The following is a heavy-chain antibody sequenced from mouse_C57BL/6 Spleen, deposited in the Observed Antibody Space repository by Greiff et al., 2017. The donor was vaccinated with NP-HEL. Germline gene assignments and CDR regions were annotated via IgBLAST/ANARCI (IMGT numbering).Heavy chain of an antibody. Sequence: VQLVESGPGLVQPSQSLSITCTVSGFSLTSYGVHWVRQSPGKGLEWLGVIWSGGSTDYNAAFISRLSISKDNSKSQVFFKMNSLQADDTAIYYCARKGDYDGTLYYYAMDYWGQGTSVTVSS. D-gene: IGHD2-4*01. CDR1: GFSLTSYG. CDR2: IWSGGST. J-gene: IGHJ4*01. CDR3: ARKGDYDGTLYYYAMDY. V-gene: IGHV2-2*01.